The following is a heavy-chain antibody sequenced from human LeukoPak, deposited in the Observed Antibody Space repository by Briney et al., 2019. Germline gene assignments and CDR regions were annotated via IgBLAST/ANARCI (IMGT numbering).Heavy chain of an antibody. CDR2: ITGNGDIT. D-gene: IGHD6-19*01. Sequence: GGSLRLSCSASGFTFSYYIMHWVRQAPGKGLETVSAITGNGDITYYGDSVKGRFTISRDNSKNTLYLQMNNLRAEDTAVYYCARDRSTGSYFYFDFWGQGTQVTVSS. CDR3: ARDRSTGSYFYFDF. CDR1: GFTFSYYI. V-gene: IGHV3-64*04. J-gene: IGHJ4*02.